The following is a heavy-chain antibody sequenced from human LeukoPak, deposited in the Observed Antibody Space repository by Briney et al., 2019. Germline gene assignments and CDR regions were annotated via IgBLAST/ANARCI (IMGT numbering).Heavy chain of an antibody. CDR3: ARLRITMIVVVIDY. D-gene: IGHD3-22*01. Sequence: SETLSLTCTVSGGSISSSSYYWSWIRQPPGKGLEWIGSIYYSGSTYYNPSLKSRVTISVDTSKNQFSLKLSSVTAADTAAYYCARLRITMIVVVIDYWGQGTLVTVSS. J-gene: IGHJ4*02. V-gene: IGHV4-39*01. CDR2: IYYSGST. CDR1: GGSISSSSYY.